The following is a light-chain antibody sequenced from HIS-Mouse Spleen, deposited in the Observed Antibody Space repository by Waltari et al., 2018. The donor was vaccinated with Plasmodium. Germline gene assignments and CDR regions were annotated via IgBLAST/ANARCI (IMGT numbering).Light chain of an antibody. V-gene: IGLV2-23*03. CDR2: EGS. Sequence: QSALTQPASVSAPPGQSITISCTGTSSDVGSYNLVSWYQQHPGKAPKLMIYEGSKRPSGVSNRFSGSKSGNTASLTISGLQAEDEADYYCCSYAGSSTFVFGGGTKLTVL. CDR1: SSDVGSYNL. CDR3: CSYAGSSTFV. J-gene: IGLJ3*02.